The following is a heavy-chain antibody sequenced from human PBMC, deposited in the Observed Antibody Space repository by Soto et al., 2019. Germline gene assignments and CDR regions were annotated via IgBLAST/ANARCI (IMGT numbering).Heavy chain of an antibody. V-gene: IGHV3-23*01. CDR3: AKGAYDSHRSSTDF. Sequence: GSLRLSCAASGFTFNNYAMFWFRRAPGEGLQWVSTLSGASGSPYYADSVKGRFTVSRDSSKNTLYPQMDTLRAEDTAVYYCAKGAYDSHRSSTDFWGQGTLVTVSS. J-gene: IGHJ4*02. CDR1: GFTFNNYA. CDR2: LSGASGSP. D-gene: IGHD3-22*01.